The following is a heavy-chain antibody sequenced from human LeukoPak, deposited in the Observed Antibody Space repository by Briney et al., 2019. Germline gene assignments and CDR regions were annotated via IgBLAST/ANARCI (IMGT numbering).Heavy chain of an antibody. Sequence: GRSLRLSCAASGLTFRNYGMHWVRQAPGKGLEWVAVIWYDASEKYYLDSVEGRFTISRDNSKNTLYLQMNSLRAEDTAVYYCARDGYTAMTYYYGMDVWGQGTTVTVSS. D-gene: IGHD5-18*01. CDR3: ARDGYTAMTYYYGMDV. V-gene: IGHV3-33*01. J-gene: IGHJ6*02. CDR1: GLTFRNYG. CDR2: IWYDASEK.